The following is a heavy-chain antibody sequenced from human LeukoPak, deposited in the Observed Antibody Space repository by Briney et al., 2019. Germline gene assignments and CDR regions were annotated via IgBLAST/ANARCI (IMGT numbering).Heavy chain of an antibody. D-gene: IGHD2-15*01. CDR1: GGSISSGSYY. CDR3: ASSMVVRHYYYYYMDV. CDR2: IYTSGST. V-gene: IGHV4-61*02. Sequence: PSETLSLTCTVSGGSISSGSYYWSWIRQPAGKGLEWIGRIYTSGSTNYNPSLKGRVTISVDTSKNQFSLKLSSVTAADTAVYYCASSMVVRHYYYYYMDVWGKGTTVTVSS. J-gene: IGHJ6*03.